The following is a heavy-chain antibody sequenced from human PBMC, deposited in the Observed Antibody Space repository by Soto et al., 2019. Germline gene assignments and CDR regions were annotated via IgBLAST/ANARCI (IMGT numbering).Heavy chain of an antibody. CDR1: GFTFSDYY. CDR2: ISSSGTTI. CDR3: ARFKDGYNFYFDY. J-gene: IGHJ4*02. V-gene: IGHV3-11*04. D-gene: IGHD5-12*01. Sequence: GGSLGLSCAASGFTFSDYYMSWIRQAPGKGLEWVSYISSSGTTIYYADSVKGRFTISRDNSENTLYLQMNSLRAEDTAVYYCARFKDGYNFYFDYWGQGTLVTVSS.